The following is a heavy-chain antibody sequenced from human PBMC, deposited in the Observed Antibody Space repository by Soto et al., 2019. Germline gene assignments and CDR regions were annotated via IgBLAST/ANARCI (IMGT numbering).Heavy chain of an antibody. J-gene: IGHJ4*02. D-gene: IGHD4-17*01. Sequence: QVQLVQSGAEVKKPGSSVKVSCKASGGSFSTYGINWVRLAPGQGLEWMGGIIPKFGTTNYAQNFQGRVTXTXXASTNTAYMELNYLGSDDTAVYFCARELDPSYGGNSLSVDYGGQGTQVTVSS. CDR2: IIPKFGTT. CDR1: GGSFSTYG. CDR3: ARELDPSYGGNSLSVDY. V-gene: IGHV1-69*13.